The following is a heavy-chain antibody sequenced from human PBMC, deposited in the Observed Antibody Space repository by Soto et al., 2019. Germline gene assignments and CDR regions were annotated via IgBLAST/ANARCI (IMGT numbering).Heavy chain of an antibody. J-gene: IGHJ4*02. D-gene: IGHD3-22*01. CDR3: AKVSSTYGSSAYNY. Sequence: EVQLLESGGGLVQPGGSLRLSCAASGFTFSTYAINWVRQPPGKGLEWVSAISGSGGSTYYADSVKGRFTISRDKSRNTLYLQMNSLRAEDMAVYYCAKVSSTYGSSAYNYWGQGTLVTVSS. CDR2: ISGSGGST. CDR1: GFTFSTYA. V-gene: IGHV3-23*01.